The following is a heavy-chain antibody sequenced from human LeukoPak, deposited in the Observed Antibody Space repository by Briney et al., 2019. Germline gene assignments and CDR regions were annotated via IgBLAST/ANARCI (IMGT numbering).Heavy chain of an antibody. Sequence: GGSLRLSCAASGFTVSSNYMSWVRQAPGKGLEWVSVIYSGGSTYYADSVKGRVTISRDNSKNTLYLQMNSLRAEDTAVYYCARDKRDYGDYLDAFDIWGQGTMVTVSS. CDR2: IYSGGST. J-gene: IGHJ3*02. CDR1: GFTVSSNY. V-gene: IGHV3-66*01. CDR3: ARDKRDYGDYLDAFDI. D-gene: IGHD4-17*01.